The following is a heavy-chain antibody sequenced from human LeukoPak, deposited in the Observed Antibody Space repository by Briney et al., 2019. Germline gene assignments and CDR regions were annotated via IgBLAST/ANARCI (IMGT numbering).Heavy chain of an antibody. V-gene: IGHV3-23*01. CDR3: AKDFRGVDTGSYFLEY. D-gene: IGHD1-26*01. J-gene: IGHJ4*02. CDR2: ISGSGGST. Sequence: QPGGSLRLSCAASGFTFSSYAMSWVRQAPGKGLEWVSAISGSGGSTYYADSVKGRFTISRDNSKDTLYLQMNSLRAEDTAVYYCAKDFRGVDTGSYFLEYWGQGTLVTVSS. CDR1: GFTFSSYA.